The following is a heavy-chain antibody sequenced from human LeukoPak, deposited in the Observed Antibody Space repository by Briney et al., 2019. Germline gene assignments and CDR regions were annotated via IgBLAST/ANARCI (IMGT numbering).Heavy chain of an antibody. V-gene: IGHV4-39*01. J-gene: IGHJ4*02. CDR1: GGSISGSSYY. CDR2: IYYSGNT. Sequence: PSETLSLTCTVSGGSISGSSYYWDWIRQPPGKGLEWIGAIYYSGNTNYNPSLKSRVTISVDTSKNQFSLKLSSVTAADTAVYYCARHRIPAALASAFDYWGQGTLVTVSS. CDR3: ARHRIPAALASAFDY. D-gene: IGHD2-2*01.